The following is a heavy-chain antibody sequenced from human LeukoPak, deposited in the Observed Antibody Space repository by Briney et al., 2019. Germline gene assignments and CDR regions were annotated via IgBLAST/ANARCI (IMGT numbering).Heavy chain of an antibody. CDR2: IYPDDSDT. CDR1: GYSFTSYW. J-gene: IGHJ4*02. Sequence: GESLKISCKGSGYSFTSYWIGWVRQMPGKGLEWMGIIYPDDSDTRYSPSFQGQVTISAAKSISTAYLQWSSLKASDTAMYYCARGRGNQGPELGNWGQGTLVTVSS. V-gene: IGHV5-51*01. CDR3: ARGRGNQGPELGN. D-gene: IGHD7-27*01.